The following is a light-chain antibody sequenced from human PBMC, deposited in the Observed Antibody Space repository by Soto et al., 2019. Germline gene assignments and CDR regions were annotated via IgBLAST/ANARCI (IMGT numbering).Light chain of an antibody. V-gene: IGKV1-5*03. CDR1: QSISTY. J-gene: IGKJ1*01. CDR2: KAS. CDR3: HQYNTYSRT. Sequence: DIQMTQSPSTLSASVGDRVTITCRASQSISTYLAWYQQKPGKAPKLLIYKASNLETGVPSRFSGSGSGTKFTLTISSLQPDDTATYYCHQYNTYSRTFGLGTKVEIK.